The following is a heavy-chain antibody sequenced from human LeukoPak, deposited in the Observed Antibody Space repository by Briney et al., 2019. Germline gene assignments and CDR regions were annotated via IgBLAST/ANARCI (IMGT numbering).Heavy chain of an antibody. V-gene: IGHV3-15*01. CDR3: TTVDDSSGYPFDY. D-gene: IGHD3-22*01. Sequence: GGSLRLSCAASGFTFSNAWMSWVRQAPGKGLEWVGRIKSKTDGGTTDYAAPVKGRFTISRDDSNNTLYLQMNSLKTEDTAVYYCTTVDDSSGYPFDYWGQGTLVTVSS. CDR1: GFTFSNAW. J-gene: IGHJ4*02. CDR2: IKSKTDGGTT.